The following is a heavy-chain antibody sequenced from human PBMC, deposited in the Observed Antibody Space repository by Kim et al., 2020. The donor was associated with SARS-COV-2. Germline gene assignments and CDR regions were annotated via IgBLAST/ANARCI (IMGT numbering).Heavy chain of an antibody. V-gene: IGHV4-34*01. J-gene: IGHJ5*01. D-gene: IGHD5-12*01. CDR2: INHSGST. CDR1: GGSFSGYY. CDR3: ARGRIDRRLGYDFPTGWF. Sequence: SETLSLTCAVYGGSFSGYYWSWIRQPPGKGLEWIGEINHSGSTNYNPSLKSRVTISVDTSKNQFSLKLSSVTAADTAVYYCARGRIDRRLGYDFPTGWF.